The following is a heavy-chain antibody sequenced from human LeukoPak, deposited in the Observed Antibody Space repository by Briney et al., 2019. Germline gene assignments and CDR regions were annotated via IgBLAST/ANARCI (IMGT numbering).Heavy chain of an antibody. Sequence: SETLSLTCIVSGDSIINSDYSWDWIRQPPGKGLEWIGSIQNSGNRYSNLSLRSRVTLSIDTSKNQFSLKVSSVTAADTALYYCARRRNWEDYMDVWGKGTTVTVSS. J-gene: IGHJ6*03. CDR3: ARRRNWEDYMDV. CDR2: IQNSGNR. V-gene: IGHV4-39*01. CDR1: GDSIINSDYS. D-gene: IGHD1-26*01.